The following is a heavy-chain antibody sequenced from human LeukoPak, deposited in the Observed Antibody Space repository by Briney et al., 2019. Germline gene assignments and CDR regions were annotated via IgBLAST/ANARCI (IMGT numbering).Heavy chain of an antibody. Sequence: KSGGSLRLSCAASGFTFRSYTMNWVRQAPGKGLEWVSSISTSSSYIYYADSVKGRFTISRDNAKNSLYLQMNSLRAEDTAVYYCARGHGTYYYDSSGKTYAFDIWGQGTMVTVSS. CDR3: ARGHGTYYYDSSGKTYAFDI. D-gene: IGHD3-22*01. V-gene: IGHV3-21*01. CDR2: ISTSSSYI. CDR1: GFTFRSYT. J-gene: IGHJ3*02.